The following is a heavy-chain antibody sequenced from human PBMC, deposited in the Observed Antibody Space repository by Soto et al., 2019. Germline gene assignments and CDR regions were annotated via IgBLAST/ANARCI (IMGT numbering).Heavy chain of an antibody. CDR3: ARDHRWGSALKTGIQRTEYFQH. D-gene: IGHD2-8*02. CDR2: ISAYNGNT. CDR1: GYTFTSYG. J-gene: IGHJ1*01. Sequence: ASVKVSCKASGYTFTSYGISWVRQAPGQGLEWMGWISAYNGNTNYAQKLQGRVTMTTDTSTSTAYMELRSLRSDGTAVYYCARDHRWGSALKTGIQRTEYFQHWGQGTLVTVSS. V-gene: IGHV1-18*01.